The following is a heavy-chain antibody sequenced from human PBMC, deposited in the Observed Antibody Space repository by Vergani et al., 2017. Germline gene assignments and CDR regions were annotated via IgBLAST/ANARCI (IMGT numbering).Heavy chain of an antibody. J-gene: IGHJ6*03. CDR2: ISSSSSYI. Sequence: EVQLVESGGGLVKPGGSLRLSCAASGFTFSSYSMNWVRQAPGKGLEWVSSISSSSSYIYYADSVKGRFTISRDKAKNSLYLQMNSLRAEDTAVYYCARNRGRSGYDLYMDVWGKGTTVTVSS. CDR3: ARNRGRSGYDLYMDV. D-gene: IGHD5-12*01. V-gene: IGHV3-21*01. CDR1: GFTFSSYS.